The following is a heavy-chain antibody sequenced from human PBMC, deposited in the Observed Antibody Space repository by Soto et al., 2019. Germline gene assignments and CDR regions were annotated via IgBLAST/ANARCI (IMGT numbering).Heavy chain of an antibody. CDR2: IYYSGST. J-gene: IGHJ3*02. D-gene: IGHD2-15*01. CDR3: ARDRKSVAATLDAFDI. CDR1: GGSISSGGYY. Sequence: QVQLQESGPGLVKPSQTLSLTCTVSGGSISSGGYYWSWIRQHPGKGLEWIGYIYYSGSTYYNPSLKGRVTISVDTSKNQFSLKLSSVTAADTAVYYCARDRKSVAATLDAFDIWGQGTMVTVSS. V-gene: IGHV4-31*03.